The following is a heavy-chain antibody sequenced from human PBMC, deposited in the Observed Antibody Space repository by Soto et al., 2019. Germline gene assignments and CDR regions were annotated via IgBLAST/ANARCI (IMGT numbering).Heavy chain of an antibody. Sequence: EVQLVETGGGLIQPGGSLRLSCAASGFTVSSNYMSWVRQAPGKGLEWVSVIYSGGSTYYADSVKGRFTISRDNSKNTLYLQMNSLRAEDTAVYYCAGGPLWFGESSVTYYYYYGMDVWGQGITVTVSS. CDR1: GFTVSSNY. V-gene: IGHV3-53*02. CDR3: AGGPLWFGESSVTYYYYYGMDV. J-gene: IGHJ6*02. CDR2: IYSGGST. D-gene: IGHD3-10*01.